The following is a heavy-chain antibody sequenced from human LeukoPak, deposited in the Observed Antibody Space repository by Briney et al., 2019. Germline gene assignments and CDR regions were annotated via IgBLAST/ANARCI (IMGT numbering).Heavy chain of an antibody. V-gene: IGHV1-18*01. J-gene: IGHJ6*02. CDR1: GYTFTSYG. CDR3: ASLHRHYYGMDV. Sequence: ASVKVSCKASGYTFTSYGISWVRQAPGQGLEWMGWISAYNGNTNYAQKFQGRVTITADESTSTAYMELSSLRSEDTAVYYCASLHRHYYGMDVWGQGTTVTVSS. D-gene: IGHD4-11*01. CDR2: ISAYNGNT.